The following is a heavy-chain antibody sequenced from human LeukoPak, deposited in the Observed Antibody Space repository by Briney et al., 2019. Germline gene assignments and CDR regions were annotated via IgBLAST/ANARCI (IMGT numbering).Heavy chain of an antibody. CDR3: ARSDYFDY. V-gene: IGHV3-74*01. J-gene: IGHJ4*02. CDR2: INSAGRST. Sequence: GGSLRLSCAASGFTFSSQWMHWVRQAPGKGLVWVARINSAGRSTRYADSVKGRFTVSRDNANNTLYLQMNSLRAVDTAVYYCARSDYFDYWGQGTLVTVSS. CDR1: GFTFSSQW.